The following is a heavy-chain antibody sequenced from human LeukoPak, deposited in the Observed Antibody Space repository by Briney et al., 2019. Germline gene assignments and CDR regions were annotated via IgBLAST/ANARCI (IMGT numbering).Heavy chain of an antibody. D-gene: IGHD5-18*01. CDR1: GYTFTSFG. V-gene: IGHV1-18*01. Sequence: ASVKVSCKASGYTFTSFGISWVRQAPGQGLEWMGWISAYNDNINYARKFQGRVTMTTDISTSTAYMEVRSLRSEDTAVYYCVRDLGVDTTMIFFDYWGQGSVVTVSS. J-gene: IGHJ4*02. CDR3: VRDLGVDTTMIFFDY. CDR2: ISAYNDNI.